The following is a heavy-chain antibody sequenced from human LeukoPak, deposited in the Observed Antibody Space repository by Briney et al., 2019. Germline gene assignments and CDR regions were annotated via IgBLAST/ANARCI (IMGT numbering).Heavy chain of an antibody. V-gene: IGHV1-69*04. CDR3: ARDPGSGSYSFDY. CDR1: GGTFSSCA. D-gene: IGHD3-10*01. J-gene: IGHJ4*02. CDR2: IIPILGIA. Sequence: SVKVSCKASGGTFSSCAISWVRQAPGQGLEWMGRIIPILGIANYAQKFQGRVTITADKSTSTAYMELSSLRSEDTAVYYCARDPGSGSYSFDYWGQGTLVTVSS.